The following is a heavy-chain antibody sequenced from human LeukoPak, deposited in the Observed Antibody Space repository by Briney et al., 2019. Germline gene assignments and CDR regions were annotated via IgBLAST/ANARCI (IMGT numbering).Heavy chain of an antibody. D-gene: IGHD3-10*01. J-gene: IGHJ3*02. CDR1: GFTFSSYG. V-gene: IGHV3-23*01. Sequence: GGSLRLSCAASGFTFSSYGMSWVRQAPGKGLEWVSAISGSGGSTYYADSVKGRFTISRDNSKNTLYLQMNSLRAEDTAAYYCAKDLLWSPNAFDIWGQGTMVIVSS. CDR2: ISGSGGST. CDR3: AKDLLWSPNAFDI.